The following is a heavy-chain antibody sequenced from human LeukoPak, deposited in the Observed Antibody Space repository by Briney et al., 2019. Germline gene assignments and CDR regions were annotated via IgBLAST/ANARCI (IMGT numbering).Heavy chain of an antibody. CDR3: ARGAGATYDDQADYYYYMDV. CDR2: IYTSGST. Sequence: SETLSLTCTVSGGSISSYYWSWIRQPAGKGLEWIGRIYTSGSTNYNPSLKSRVTMSVDTSKNQFSLKLSSVTAADTAVYYCARGAGATYDDQADYYYYMDVWGKGTTVTVSS. J-gene: IGHJ6*03. CDR1: GGSISSYY. D-gene: IGHD3-3*01. V-gene: IGHV4-4*07.